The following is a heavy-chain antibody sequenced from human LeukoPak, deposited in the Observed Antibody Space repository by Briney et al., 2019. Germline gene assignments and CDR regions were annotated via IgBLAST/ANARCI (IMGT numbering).Heavy chain of an antibody. CDR2: IYSGGST. CDR1: GFTVSSNY. CDR3: ARDKGGCAFDI. V-gene: IGHV3-53*01. D-gene: IGHD3-16*01. J-gene: IGHJ3*02. Sequence: PGGSLRLSCAASGFTVSSNYMSWVRQAPGKGLEWVSVIYSGGSTYYADSVKGRFTISRDNPKNTLYLQMNSLRAEDTAVYYCARDKGGCAFDIWGQGTMVTVSS.